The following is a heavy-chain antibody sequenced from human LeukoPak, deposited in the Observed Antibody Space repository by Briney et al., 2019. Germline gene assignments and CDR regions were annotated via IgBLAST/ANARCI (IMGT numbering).Heavy chain of an antibody. CDR1: GGSISSHY. J-gene: IGHJ4*02. Sequence: SETLSLTCTVSGGSISSHYWSWIRQPAGKGLEWIGRIYTGVSTDYNPSLKSRVSISVDKSKNQFSLKLSSVTAADTAVYYCARSITMVRGVIGVGFDYWGQGTLVTVSS. CDR3: ARSITMVRGVIGVGFDY. CDR2: IYTGVST. V-gene: IGHV4-4*07. D-gene: IGHD3-10*01.